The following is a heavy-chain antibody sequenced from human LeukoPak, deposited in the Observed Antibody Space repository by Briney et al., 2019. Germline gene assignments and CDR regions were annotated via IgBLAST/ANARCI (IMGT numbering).Heavy chain of an antibody. CDR2: IYHSGST. D-gene: IGHD3-3*01. V-gene: IGHV4-38-2*01. CDR1: GYSLSSGYY. Sequence: KPSETLSLTCAVSGYSLSSGYYWGWIRQPPGKGLEWIGSIYHSGSTYYNPSLKSQVTISVDTSENQFSLKLSSVTAADTAVYYCARLITIFGVVTDDWGQGTLVTVSS. J-gene: IGHJ4*02. CDR3: ARLITIFGVVTDD.